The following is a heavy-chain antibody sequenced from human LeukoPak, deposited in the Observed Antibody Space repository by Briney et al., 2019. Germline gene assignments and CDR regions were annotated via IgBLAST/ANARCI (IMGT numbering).Heavy chain of an antibody. V-gene: IGHV5-51*01. CDR3: ARLGPDRWMGYYYYCYMDV. J-gene: IGHJ6*03. D-gene: IGHD4-23*01. CDR1: GYSFTSYW. Sequence: GESLKISCKGSGYSFTSYWIGWVRQMPGKGLEWMGIIYPGDSDTRYSPSFQGQVTISADKSISTAYLQWSSLKASDTAMYYCARLGPDRWMGYYYYCYMDVWGKGTTVTVSS. CDR2: IYPGDSDT.